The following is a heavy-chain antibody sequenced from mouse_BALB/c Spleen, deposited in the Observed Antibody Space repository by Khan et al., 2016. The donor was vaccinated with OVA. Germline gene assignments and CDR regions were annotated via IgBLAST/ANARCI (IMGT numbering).Heavy chain of an antibody. CDR3: ARDDYFEGDAMDY. Sequence: QVQLLQSGPELVKPGVSVRISCKASGYTFTTYYIHWVKQRPGQGLEWIGWIYPGSFNTNYSEKFKGKATLTADKSSSTAYMQLSSLTSEDSAVYFCARDDYFEGDAMDYWGQGTSVTVSS. CDR1: GYTFTTYY. D-gene: IGHD2-4*01. CDR2: IYPGSFNT. V-gene: IGHV1S56*01. J-gene: IGHJ4*01.